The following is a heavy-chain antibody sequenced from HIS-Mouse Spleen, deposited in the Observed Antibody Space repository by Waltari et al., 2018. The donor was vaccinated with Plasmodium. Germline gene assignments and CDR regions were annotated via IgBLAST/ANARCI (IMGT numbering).Heavy chain of an antibody. D-gene: IGHD7-27*01. CDR1: GFTFSSYW. J-gene: IGHJ3*02. CDR3: ARLRRANWGMADAFDI. V-gene: IGHV3-7*01. CDR2: IKQDGSEK. Sequence: EVQLVESGGGLVQPGGSLRLSCAASGFTFSSYWMSWVRQAPGKGLEWVANIKQDGSEKYYVDSVKGRFTISRDNAKNSLYLQMNSLSAEDTAVYYCARLRRANWGMADAFDIWGQGTMVTVSS.